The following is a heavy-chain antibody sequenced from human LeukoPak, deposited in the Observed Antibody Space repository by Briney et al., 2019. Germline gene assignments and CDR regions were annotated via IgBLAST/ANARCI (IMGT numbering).Heavy chain of an antibody. J-gene: IGHJ4*02. CDR2: ISVCSANT. D-gene: IGHD3-10*01. V-gene: IGHV3-23*01. Sequence: SRAAPLFIFRNSPINWVRPAPGTALQCVSSISVCSANTYYADSVKGRFTISRDNSKNTLYLQMNSLRAEDTAVYYCARDTSGNYWGQGTLVTVSS. CDR1: LFIFRNSP. CDR3: ARDTSGNY.